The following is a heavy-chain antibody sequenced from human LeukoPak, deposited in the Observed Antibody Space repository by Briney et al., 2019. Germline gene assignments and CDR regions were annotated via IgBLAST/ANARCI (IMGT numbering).Heavy chain of an antibody. CDR2: IKQDGSEK. CDR1: GFTFSSYW. D-gene: IGHD3-22*01. V-gene: IGHV3-7*01. Sequence: GGSLRLSCAASGFTFSSYWMSWVRQAPGKGLEWLASIKQDGSEKYYVDSVKGRFTISRDNAKNSLYLQMNSLRAEDTAVYYCARDYYDSSGYQYYFDYWGQGTLVTVSS. CDR3: ARDYYDSSGYQYYFDY. J-gene: IGHJ4*02.